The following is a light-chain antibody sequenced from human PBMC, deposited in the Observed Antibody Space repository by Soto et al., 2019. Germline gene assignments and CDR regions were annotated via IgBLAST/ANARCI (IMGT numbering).Light chain of an antibody. J-gene: IGKJ4*01. CDR1: QSTNSK. CDR2: AAS. Sequence: DIQITQSPASLSASVVDIVTITCLASQSTNSKLNWYQQKPGKAPEVLMHAASSLQSGVPPRFSGSGYGTDFTLTISSLQPEDFATYYCQQSLGTPHSLGGG. CDR3: QQSLGTPHS. V-gene: IGKV1-39*01.